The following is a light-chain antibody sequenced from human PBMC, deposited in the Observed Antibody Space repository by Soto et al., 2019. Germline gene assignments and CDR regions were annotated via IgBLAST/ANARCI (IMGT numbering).Light chain of an antibody. CDR2: SSS. J-gene: IGKJ2*01. V-gene: IGKV1-5*03. CDR3: QQYQGFPFI. CDR1: QYINTW. Sequence: DIQMTQSPSTLSASVGDRVIITCRASQYINTWLAWYQQKPGRAPKLLIYSSSSLESGVPSRFSGSGSGSEFTLTISSLQSDDFATYYCQQYQGFPFIFGQGTKLEI.